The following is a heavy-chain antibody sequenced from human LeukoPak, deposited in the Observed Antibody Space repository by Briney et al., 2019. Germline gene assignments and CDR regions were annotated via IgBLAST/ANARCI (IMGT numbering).Heavy chain of an antibody. J-gene: IGHJ4*02. D-gene: IGHD6-13*01. CDR2: ISSSGSTI. CDR1: GFTFSSYE. V-gene: IGHV3-48*03. CDR3: AKADTSAAGSGPFDY. Sequence: QPGGSLRLSCAASGFTFSSYEMNWVRQAPGKGLEWVSYISSSGSTIYYADSVKGRFTISRDNAKNSLYLQMNSLRAEDTAVYYCAKADTSAAGSGPFDYWGQGTLVTVSS.